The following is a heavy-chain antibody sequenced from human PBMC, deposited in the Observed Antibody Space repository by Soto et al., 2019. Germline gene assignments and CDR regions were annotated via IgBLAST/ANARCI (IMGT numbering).Heavy chain of an antibody. J-gene: IGHJ5*02. Sequence: VASVKVSCKASGYTFTGYYMHWVRQAPGQGLEWMGWINPNSGGTNYAQKFQGWVTTTRDTSISTAYMELSRLRSDDTAVYYCARGLKGDNWFDPWGQGTLVTVSS. CDR3: ARGLKGDNWFDP. CDR2: INPNSGGT. V-gene: IGHV1-2*04. D-gene: IGHD3-16*01. CDR1: GYTFTGYY.